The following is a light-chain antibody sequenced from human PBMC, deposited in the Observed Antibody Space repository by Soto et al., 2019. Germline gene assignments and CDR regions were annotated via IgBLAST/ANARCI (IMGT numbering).Light chain of an antibody. V-gene: IGKV1-6*01. CDR3: LQDYNYPYT. J-gene: IGKJ2*01. Sequence: ALQMTQSPSSLSASVGDRVTITCRASQGIGNDLGWYQQKPGKAPKFLIYGASSLQSGVPSRFSGSGSGTDFTLTINSLQPEDFATYYCLQDYNYPYTFGQGTKLEI. CDR2: GAS. CDR1: QGIGND.